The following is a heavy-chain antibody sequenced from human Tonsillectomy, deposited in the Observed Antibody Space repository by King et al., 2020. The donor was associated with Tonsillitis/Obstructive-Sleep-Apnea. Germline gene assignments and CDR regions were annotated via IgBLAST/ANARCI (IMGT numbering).Heavy chain of an antibody. J-gene: IGHJ1*01. CDR2: IIQSGST. CDR1: SGSFSAYS. D-gene: IGHD6-13*01. CDR3: AKSSNWYARYFHH. V-gene: IGHV4-34*12. Sequence: VQLQQWGAGLLKASETLSLTCGVSSGSFSAYSWSWIRQPPGKGLEWIGEIIQSGSTNYNPSLKSRVTVSIDTSKNQLSLKLTSVTAADTALYYCAKSSNWYARYFHHWGQGTLVTVSS.